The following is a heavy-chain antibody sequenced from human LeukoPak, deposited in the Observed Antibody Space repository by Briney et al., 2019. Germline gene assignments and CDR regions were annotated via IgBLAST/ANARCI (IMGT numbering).Heavy chain of an antibody. CDR1: GGTVSSYA. J-gene: IGHJ6*02. D-gene: IGHD7-27*01. Sequence: ASVKVSCKASGGTVSSYAISWVRQAPGQGLEWMGGIILIFGTGNHAQKFQGRVTITADESTSTAYMELRSLRSDDTAVYYCARDLTGDRDYYYYGMDVWGQGTTVTFSS. CDR2: IILIFGTG. V-gene: IGHV1-69*13. CDR3: ARDLTGDRDYYYYGMDV.